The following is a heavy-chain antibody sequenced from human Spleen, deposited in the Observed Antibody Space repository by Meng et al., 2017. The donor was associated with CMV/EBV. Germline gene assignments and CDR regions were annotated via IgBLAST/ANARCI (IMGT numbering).Heavy chain of an antibody. Sequence: TFTSYDINWVRQAAGQGLEWMGWLNPNTANTGYAQKFQGRVTMTGYTSISTAYMELSSLRPEDTAVYYCARGGYCSGATCSPDAFDIWGQGTMVTVSS. CDR2: LNPNTANT. V-gene: IGHV1-8*01. CDR3: ARGGYCSGATCSPDAFDI. CDR1: TFTSYD. J-gene: IGHJ3*02. D-gene: IGHD2-15*01.